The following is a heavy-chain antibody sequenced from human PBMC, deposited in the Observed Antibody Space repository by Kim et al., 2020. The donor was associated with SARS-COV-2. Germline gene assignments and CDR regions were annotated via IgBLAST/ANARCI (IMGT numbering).Heavy chain of an antibody. CDR3: ARTIPEGRDGYNFAGVAFDI. CDR2: IYYSGST. D-gene: IGHD5-12*01. Sequence: SETLSLTCTVSGGSISSYYWSWIRQPPGKGLEWIGYIYYSGSTNYNPSLKSRVTISVDTSKNQFSLKLSSVTAADTAVYYCARTIPEGRDGYNFAGVAFDIWGQGTMVTVSS. J-gene: IGHJ3*02. V-gene: IGHV4-59*01. CDR1: GGSISSYY.